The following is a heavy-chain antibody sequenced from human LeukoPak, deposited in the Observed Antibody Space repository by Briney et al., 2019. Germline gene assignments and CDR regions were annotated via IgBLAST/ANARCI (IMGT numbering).Heavy chain of an antibody. CDR3: ARGEVGDSSGFAHFDS. CDR2: FDPGNGEM. Sequence: ASVKVSCKVSGYSLTELSMHWVRQAPGKGLEWMGGFDPGNGEMIYEQKFQGRVTMTEDTCTDTAYMELSSLRSEDTAVYFCARGEVGDSSGFAHFDSWGQGTLVTVSS. J-gene: IGHJ4*02. D-gene: IGHD3-22*01. V-gene: IGHV1-24*01. CDR1: GYSLTELS.